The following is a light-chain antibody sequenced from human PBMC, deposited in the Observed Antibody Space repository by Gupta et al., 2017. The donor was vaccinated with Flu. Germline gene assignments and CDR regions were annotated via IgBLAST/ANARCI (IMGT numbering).Light chain of an antibody. J-gene: IGKJ2*01. CDR3: QQYNTWPYT. CDR1: QSVNIN. Sequence: GERATLSCWASQSVNINLAWYQQKPGQAPRLLIYGASTRATGFPDRFSGSASGTDFTLTISSLQSEDFAVYYCQQYNTWPYTFGQGTKLEIK. V-gene: IGKV3-15*01. CDR2: GAS.